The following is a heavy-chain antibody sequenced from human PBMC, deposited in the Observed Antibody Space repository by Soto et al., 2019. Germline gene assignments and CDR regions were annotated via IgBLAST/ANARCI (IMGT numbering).Heavy chain of an antibody. CDR1: GFMLSSYS. Sequence: EVQLVESGGGLVQPGGSLRLSCAASGFMLSSYSRNWVRQPPGKGLEWVSYISRSGNRIQYADSAEGRFTISRDNAKRSLYLQMNSLRDEDTAMYYCARVTASGEYASADFQDWGQGTLVAVSS. J-gene: IGHJ1*01. V-gene: IGHV3-48*02. CDR2: ISRSGNRI. D-gene: IGHD4-17*01. CDR3: ARVTASGEYASADFQD.